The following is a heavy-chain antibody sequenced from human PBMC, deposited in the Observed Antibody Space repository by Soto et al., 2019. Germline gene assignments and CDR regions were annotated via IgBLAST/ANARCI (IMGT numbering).Heavy chain of an antibody. CDR3: ALAGYDSNYYAVTPLSAGHF. J-gene: IGHJ4*02. Sequence: QVQLVVSGGGLVKPGGSLRISCAASGFTFSDYYISWIRQAPGKGLEWVSYISSSGSIIYYADSVKGRFTISRDNAKNSLYLQMNSLRAEDTAVYYCALAGYDSNYYAVTPLSAGHFWGQGTLVT. CDR1: GFTFSDYY. CDR2: ISSSGSII. D-gene: IGHD4-4*01. V-gene: IGHV3-11*01.